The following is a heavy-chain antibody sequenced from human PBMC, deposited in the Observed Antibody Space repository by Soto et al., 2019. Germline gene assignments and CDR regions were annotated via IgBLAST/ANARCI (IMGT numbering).Heavy chain of an antibody. CDR3: ASSRATIFGVVITYGMDV. D-gene: IGHD3-3*01. CDR2: IYYSGST. J-gene: IGHJ6*02. V-gene: IGHV4-31*03. Sequence: NPSETLSLTCTVSGGSISSGGYYWSWIRQHPGKGLEWIGYIYYSGSTYYNPSLKSRVTISVDTSKNQFSLKLSSVTAADTAVYYCASSRATIFGVVITYGMDVWGQGTTVTVS. CDR1: GGSISSGGYY.